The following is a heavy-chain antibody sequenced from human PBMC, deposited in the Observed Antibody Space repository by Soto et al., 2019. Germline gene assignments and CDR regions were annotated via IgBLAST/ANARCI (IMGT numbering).Heavy chain of an antibody. CDR2: IIPIFGTA. J-gene: IGHJ5*02. D-gene: IGHD3-10*01. CDR3: ARDKKGTNYYGSGSYGNWFDP. CDR1: GGTFSSYA. V-gene: IGHV1-69*01. Sequence: QVQLVQSGAEVKKPGSSVKVSCKASGGTFSSYAISWVRQAPGQGLEWMGGIIPIFGTANYAQKFQGRVTITADESTSTAYMELSRLRSEDTAVYYCARDKKGTNYYGSGSYGNWFDPWGQGTLVTVSS.